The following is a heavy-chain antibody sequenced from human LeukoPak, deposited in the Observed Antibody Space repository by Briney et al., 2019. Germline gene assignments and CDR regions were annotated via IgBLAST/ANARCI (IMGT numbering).Heavy chain of an antibody. CDR1: GLTLSNAW. D-gene: IGHD3-22*01. CDR2: IGSKSDGGTT. J-gene: IGHJ4*02. V-gene: IGHV3-15*04. CDR3: TTWTRHTSGYFADY. Sequence: GGSLRLSCAVSGLTLSNAWMTWVRQAPGKGLEWVGRIGSKSDGGTTDYAEPVKGRFSISTDDSKNTLNLQMNSLKTEDTAVYYCTTWTRHTSGYFADYWGQGTLVTVSS.